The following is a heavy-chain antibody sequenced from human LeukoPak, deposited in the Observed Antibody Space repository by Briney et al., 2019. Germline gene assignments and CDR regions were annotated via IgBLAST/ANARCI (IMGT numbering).Heavy chain of an antibody. D-gene: IGHD6-6*01. V-gene: IGHV1-69*13. CDR1: GGTFSSYA. CDR3: ATSYSSSSGCNY. J-gene: IGHJ4*02. Sequence: SVKVSCKASGGTFSSYAISWVRQAPGQGLEWMGGIIPIFGTANYAQKFQGRVTITADESTSTAYMELSSLGSEDTAVYYCATSYSSSSGCNYWGQGTLVTVSS. CDR2: IIPIFGTA.